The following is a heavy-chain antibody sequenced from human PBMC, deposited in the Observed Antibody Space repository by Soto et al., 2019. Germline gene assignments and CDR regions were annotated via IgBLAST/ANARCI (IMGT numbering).Heavy chain of an antibody. CDR2: ISYDGNNK. CDR3: ARDRVCTSATCGEFDYYYYYGMDV. CDR1: GFTFSNYA. J-gene: IGHJ6*02. D-gene: IGHD2-2*01. Sequence: QVQLVESGGGVVQPGRSLRLSCAASGFTFSNYAMHWVRQAPGKGLEWVAIISYDGNNKYNADSVKGRFTISRDNSKNTLYRQMNSLRAEDTAMYYCARDRVCTSATCGEFDYYYYYGMDVWGQGTTVTVSS. V-gene: IGHV3-30*04.